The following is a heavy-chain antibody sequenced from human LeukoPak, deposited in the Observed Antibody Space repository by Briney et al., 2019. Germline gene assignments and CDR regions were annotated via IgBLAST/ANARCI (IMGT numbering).Heavy chain of an antibody. CDR3: AKEPSV. CDR2: IYYTGTT. CDR1: GDSIINYY. J-gene: IGHJ4*02. Sequence: PSETLSPTCSVSGDSIINYYWSWIRQSPEKGLEWIGYIYYTGTTKYNPSLESRVFMSVDTSKNQFSLRLTSVTVADTAVYYCAKEPSVWGQGILVTVSS. V-gene: IGHV4-59*01.